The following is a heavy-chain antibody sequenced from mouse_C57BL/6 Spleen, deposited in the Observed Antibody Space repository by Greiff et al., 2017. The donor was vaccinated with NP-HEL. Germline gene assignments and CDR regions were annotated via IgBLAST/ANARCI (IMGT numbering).Heavy chain of an antibody. V-gene: IGHV14-4*01. CDR1: GFNIKDDY. CDR3: TRGGLRRNPLGY. J-gene: IGHJ2*01. Sequence: EVMLVESGAELVRPGASVKLSCTASGFNIKDDYMHWVKQRPEQGLEWIGWIDPENGDTEYASKFQGKATITADTSSNTAYLQLSSLTSEDTAVYYCTRGGLRRNPLGYWGQGTTLTVSS. D-gene: IGHD2-4*01. CDR2: IDPENGDT.